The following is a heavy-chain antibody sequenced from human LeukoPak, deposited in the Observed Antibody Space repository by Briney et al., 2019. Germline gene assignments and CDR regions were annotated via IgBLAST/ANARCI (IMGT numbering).Heavy chain of an antibody. CDR3: AKGRASIAVAGDDY. V-gene: IGHV3-23*01. J-gene: IGHJ4*02. Sequence: GGSLRLSCAAYGFTFSSHAMSWVRQAPGKGLEWVAAIIGSGGSTYYADSVKGRFTISRDNSKSTLYLQMNSLRAEDTAVYYCAKGRASIAVAGDDYWGQGTLVTVSS. D-gene: IGHD6-19*01. CDR1: GFTFSSHA. CDR2: IIGSGGST.